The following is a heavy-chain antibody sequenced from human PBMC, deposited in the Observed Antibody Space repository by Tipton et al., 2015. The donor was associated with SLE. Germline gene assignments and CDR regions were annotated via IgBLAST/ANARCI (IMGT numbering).Heavy chain of an antibody. J-gene: IGHJ2*01. V-gene: IGHV4-59*01. CDR3: ARDGVYWYFDL. D-gene: IGHD3-10*01. CDR2: IYYSGST. CDR1: GGSISSYY. Sequence: SLTCTVSGGSISSYYWSWIRQPPGKGLEWIGYIYYSGSTNYNPSLKSRVTISVDTSKNQFSLKLSSVTAADTAVYYCARDGVYWYFDLWGRGTLVTVSS.